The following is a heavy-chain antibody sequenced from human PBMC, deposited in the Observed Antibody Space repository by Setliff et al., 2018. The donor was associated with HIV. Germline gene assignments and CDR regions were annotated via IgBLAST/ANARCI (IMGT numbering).Heavy chain of an antibody. D-gene: IGHD2-8*02. J-gene: IGHJ4*02. CDR3: ARLIHTGLLYFDY. Sequence: SETLSLTCNVSGVSISGHFWGWIRQPPGKGLEWIGYIYTSGTTEYNPSLDSRVTISVDTSRDQFSLNLRSVTAADTALYFCARLIHTGLLYFDYWGLGMLVTVSS. V-gene: IGHV4-4*09. CDR2: IYTSGTT. CDR1: GVSISGHF.